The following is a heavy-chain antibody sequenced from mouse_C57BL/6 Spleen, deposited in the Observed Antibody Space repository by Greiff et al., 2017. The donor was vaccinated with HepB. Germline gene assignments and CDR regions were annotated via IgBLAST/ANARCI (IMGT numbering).Heavy chain of an antibody. Sequence: EVQLQQSGPELVKPGASVKISCKASGYTFTDYYMNWVKQSHGKSLEWIGDINPNNGGTSYNQKFKGKATLTVDKSSSTAYMELRSLTSEDSAVYYCARFPMVTRAMDYWGQGTSVTVSS. CDR3: ARFPMVTRAMDY. CDR1: GYTFTDYY. V-gene: IGHV1-26*01. D-gene: IGHD2-2*01. J-gene: IGHJ4*01. CDR2: INPNNGGT.